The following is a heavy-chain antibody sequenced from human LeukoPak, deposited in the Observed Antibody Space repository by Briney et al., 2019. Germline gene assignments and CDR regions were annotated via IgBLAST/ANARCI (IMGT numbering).Heavy chain of an antibody. CDR1: GCTVSSNY. CDR2: IYSCGST. Sequence: GGSLRLSCAASGCTVSSNYKSWVRQAPGKGLAWVSVIYSCGSTYYADSVKGRFTISRDNPKNTLYLQMNSLRAEDTAVYYCARVASGSYSRGGYQFDYWGQGTLVTVSS. J-gene: IGHJ4*02. CDR3: ARVASGSYSRGGYQFDY. D-gene: IGHD1-26*01. V-gene: IGHV3-53*01.